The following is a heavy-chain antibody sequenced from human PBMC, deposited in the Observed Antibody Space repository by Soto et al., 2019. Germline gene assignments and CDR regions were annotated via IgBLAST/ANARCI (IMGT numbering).Heavy chain of an antibody. D-gene: IGHD4-17*01. CDR2: IYYSGST. CDR3: AGYSGDYVSYCYYGMDV. J-gene: IGHJ6*02. CDR1: GGSISSYY. Sequence: QVQLQESGPGLVKPSETLSLTCTVSGGSISSYYWSWIRQPPGKGLEWIGYIYYSGSTNYNPALKGRVTIPVDTSKNQFSLRLSSVTSADTAGYYCAGYSGDYVSYCYYGMDVWGQGTTVTVSS. V-gene: IGHV4-59*01.